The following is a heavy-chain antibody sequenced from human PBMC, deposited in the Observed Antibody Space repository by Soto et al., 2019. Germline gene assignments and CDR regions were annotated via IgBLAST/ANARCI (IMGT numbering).Heavy chain of an antibody. CDR1: GFCFSSYW. J-gene: IGHJ6*02. V-gene: IGHV3-74*01. CDR3: ARHLEPSGGMDV. Sequence: GSLRLSCAASGFCFSSYWMHWVRQAPGKGLLWVSRINSDWSSTSYADSVKGQVTISADKSISTAYLQWSSLKASDTAMYYCARHLEPSGGMDVWGQGTTVTVSS. D-gene: IGHD1-1*01. CDR2: INSDWSST.